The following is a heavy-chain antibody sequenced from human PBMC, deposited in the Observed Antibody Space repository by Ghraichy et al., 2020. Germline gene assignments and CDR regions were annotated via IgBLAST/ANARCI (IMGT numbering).Heavy chain of an antibody. V-gene: IGHV3-66*01. Sequence: LSLTCAASGFTVSSDYMSWVRQAPGKGLEWLSVIYRGGSTYYAGSVNDRFTISRDNSKNTLYLQMNSLRAEDTAVYYCTRDRIAVAGTYFQHWGQGTLVTVSS. CDR3: TRDRIAVAGTYFQH. J-gene: IGHJ1*01. CDR1: GFTVSSDY. D-gene: IGHD6-19*01. CDR2: IYRGGST.